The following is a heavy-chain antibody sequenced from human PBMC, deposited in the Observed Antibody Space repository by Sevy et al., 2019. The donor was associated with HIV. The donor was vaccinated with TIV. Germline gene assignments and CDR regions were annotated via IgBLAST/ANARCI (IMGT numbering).Heavy chain of an antibody. CDR1: GFTVSSSY. CDR3: ARGRGVFGAVAINWFGP. V-gene: IGHV3-53*01. D-gene: IGHD3-3*01. Sequence: GGSLRLSCAASGFTVSSSYMTWVRQPPGKGLEWVSVIYSGGSTYYADSVKGRFTISRDNSKNTLYLQMNNLRADDTAVYYCARGRGVFGAVAINWFGPWGQGALVTVSS. CDR2: IYSGGST. J-gene: IGHJ5*02.